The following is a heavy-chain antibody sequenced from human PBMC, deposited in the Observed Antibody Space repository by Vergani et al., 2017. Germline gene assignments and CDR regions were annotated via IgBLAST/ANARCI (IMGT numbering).Heavy chain of an antibody. CDR1: GGSISSGGYY. Sequence: QVQLQESGPGLVKPSQTLSLTCTVSGGSISSGGYYWSWIRQHPGKGLEWIGYIYYSGSTYYNPSLKSRVTISVDTSKNQFSLKLSSVTAADTAVYYCARVSPGDNSGWEPFDYWGQGTLVTVSS. D-gene: IGHD6-19*01. J-gene: IGHJ4*02. CDR2: IYYSGST. V-gene: IGHV4-31*03. CDR3: ARVSPGDNSGWEPFDY.